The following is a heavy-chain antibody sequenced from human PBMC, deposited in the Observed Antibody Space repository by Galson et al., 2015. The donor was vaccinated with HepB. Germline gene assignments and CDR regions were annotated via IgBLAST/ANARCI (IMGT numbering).Heavy chain of an antibody. J-gene: IGHJ6*02. CDR2: IKQDGSEK. CDR3: AKEGCSSTSCYLDV. D-gene: IGHD2-2*01. CDR1: GFTFSSYW. V-gene: IGHV3-7*01. Sequence: SLRLSCAASGFTFSSYWMSWVRQAPGKGLEWVANIKQDGSEKHSVDSVKGRFTISRDNAKNTLYLQMNSLRAEDTAVYYCAKEGCSSTSCYLDVWGQGTTVTVSS.